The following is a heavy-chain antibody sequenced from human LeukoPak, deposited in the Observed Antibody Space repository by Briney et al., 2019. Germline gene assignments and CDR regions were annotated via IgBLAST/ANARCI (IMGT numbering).Heavy chain of an antibody. CDR2: VSAYNGNT. V-gene: IGHV1-18*01. J-gene: IGHJ4*02. D-gene: IGHD4-17*01. CDR3: ARAPYGPYYFDY. Sequence: ASVKVSCKASGYTFTSYGISWVRQAPGQGLEWMGWVSAYNGNTNYAQKLQGRVTMTTDTSTSTVYMELRSLRSDDTAVYYCARAPYGPYYFDYWGQGTLVTVSS. CDR1: GYTFTSYG.